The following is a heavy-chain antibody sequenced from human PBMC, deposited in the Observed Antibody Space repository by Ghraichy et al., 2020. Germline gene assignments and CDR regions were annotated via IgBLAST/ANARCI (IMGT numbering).Heavy chain of an antibody. D-gene: IGHD2-15*01. Sequence: GGSLRLSCAASGFTFSSYWMHWVRQAPGKGLVWVSRINSDGSSTSYADSVKCRFTISRDNAKNTLYLQMNSLRAEDTAVYYCARDRHYCSGGSCLWFYYYYGMDVWGQGTTVTVSS. J-gene: IGHJ6*02. CDR3: ARDRHYCSGGSCLWFYYYYGMDV. V-gene: IGHV3-74*01. CDR2: INSDGSST. CDR1: GFTFSSYW.